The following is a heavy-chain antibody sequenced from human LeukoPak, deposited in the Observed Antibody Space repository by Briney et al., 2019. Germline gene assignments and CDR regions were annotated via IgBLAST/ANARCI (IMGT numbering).Heavy chain of an antibody. CDR3: VKDSDNRYGYSGFDY. CDR2: ISWHSGSI. D-gene: IGHD5-18*01. Sequence: GGSLRLSCAASGFTFDDYAMHWVRQAPGNGPEWVAGISWHSGSIGYGDSVKGRFTISRDNAKNSLYLQMNSLRAEDTALYYCVKDSDNRYGYSGFDYWGQGTLVTVSS. CDR1: GFTFDDYA. V-gene: IGHV3-9*01. J-gene: IGHJ4*02.